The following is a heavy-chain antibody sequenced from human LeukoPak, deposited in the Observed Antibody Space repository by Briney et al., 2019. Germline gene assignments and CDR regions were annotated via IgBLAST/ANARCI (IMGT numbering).Heavy chain of an antibody. D-gene: IGHD3-10*01. CDR3: ARESPYGSGGYHQNNWFDP. CDR1: GFTFSSYG. V-gene: IGHV3-30*03. Sequence: QSGGSLRLSCAASGFTFSSYGMHWVRQAPGKGLEWVAVISYDGSNKYYADSVKGRFTISRDNSKNTLYLQMNSLRAEDTAVYYCARESPYGSGGYHQNNWFDPWGQGTLVTVSS. CDR2: ISYDGSNK. J-gene: IGHJ5*02.